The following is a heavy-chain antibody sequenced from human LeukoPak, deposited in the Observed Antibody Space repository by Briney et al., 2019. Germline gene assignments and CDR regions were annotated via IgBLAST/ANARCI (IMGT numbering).Heavy chain of an antibody. CDR1: GFTFSAYA. CDR2: IRGSGSGGGT. D-gene: IGHD4-17*01. J-gene: IGHJ3*02. Sequence: GGSLRLSCTASGFTFSAYAMMWVRQAPGKGPEWVSAIRGSGSGGGTLYADSVKDRFTISRDNSKYTLFLQMNSLRAEDTAVYYCARDPNGDYIGAFDMWGPGTMVTVSS. V-gene: IGHV3-23*01. CDR3: ARDPNGDYIGAFDM.